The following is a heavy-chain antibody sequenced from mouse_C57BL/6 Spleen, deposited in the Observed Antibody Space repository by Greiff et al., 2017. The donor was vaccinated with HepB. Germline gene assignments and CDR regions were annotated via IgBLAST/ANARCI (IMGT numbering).Heavy chain of an antibody. CDR2: ISSGGSYT. D-gene: IGHD2-5*01. J-gene: IGHJ2*01. CDR1: GFTFSSYG. Sequence: EVKLVESGGDLVKPGGSLKLSCAASGFTFSSYGMSWVRQTPDKRLEWVATISSGGSYTYYPDSVKGPFTISRDNAKNNLYLQMSSLKSEDTAMYYCARRVDYSKDYFDYGVQGTTLTVSS. CDR3: ARRVDYSKDYFDY. V-gene: IGHV5-6*02.